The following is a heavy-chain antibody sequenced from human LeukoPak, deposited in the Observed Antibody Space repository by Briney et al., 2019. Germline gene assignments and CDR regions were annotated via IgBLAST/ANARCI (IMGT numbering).Heavy chain of an antibody. Sequence: GESLKISCKASGFSFTSYWITWVRQTPGKGLEWMGIIYPSDSDTRYSPPFQGQVTISADKSISTAYLQWSSLKASDTAMYYCARLGSYKTSGSPIGRDYWGQGTLVTVSS. CDR1: GFSFTSYW. V-gene: IGHV5-51*01. D-gene: IGHD3-10*01. CDR3: ARLGSYKTSGSPIGRDY. J-gene: IGHJ4*02. CDR2: IYPSDSDT.